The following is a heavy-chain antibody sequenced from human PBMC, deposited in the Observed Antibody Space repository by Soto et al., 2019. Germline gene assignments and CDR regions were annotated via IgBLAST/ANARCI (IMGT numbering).Heavy chain of an antibody. Sequence: GGSLRLSCAASGFTFSSYDMHWVRQATGKGLEWVSAIGTAGDTYYPGSVKGRFTISRENAKNSLYLQMNSLRAEETAVYYCARALAEGGYYDSSGYYTKPDYYYGMDVWGQGTTVTVSS. CDR3: ARALAEGGYYDSSGYYTKPDYYYGMDV. V-gene: IGHV3-13*01. D-gene: IGHD3-22*01. CDR1: GFTFSSYD. CDR2: IGTAGDT. J-gene: IGHJ6*02.